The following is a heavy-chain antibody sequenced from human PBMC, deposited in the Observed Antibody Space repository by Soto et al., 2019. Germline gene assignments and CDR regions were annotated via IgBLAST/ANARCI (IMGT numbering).Heavy chain of an antibody. D-gene: IGHD1-26*01. CDR1: GDSVSSNSVA. CDR3: ARAGDSTSYSFDY. Sequence: SQTLSLTCAISGDSVSSNSVAWNWIRQSPSRGLEWLGRTYYRSKWYNDYAVSVKSRLTINPDTSKNQFSLQLNSVTPEDTAVYYCARAGDSTSYSFDYWGQGTLVTVSS. V-gene: IGHV6-1*01. CDR2: TYYRSKWYN. J-gene: IGHJ4*02.